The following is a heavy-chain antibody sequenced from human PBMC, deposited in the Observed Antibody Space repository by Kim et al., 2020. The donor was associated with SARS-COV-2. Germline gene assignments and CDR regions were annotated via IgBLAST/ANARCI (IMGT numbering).Heavy chain of an antibody. V-gene: IGHV4-4*02. CDR1: GGSISSSNW. CDR3: ARAEIVVVPAAPDAFDI. Sequence: SETLSLTCAVSGGSISSSNWWSWVRQPPGKGLEWIGEIYHSGSTNYNPSLKSRVTISVDKSKNQFSLKLSSVTAADTAVYYCARAEIVVVPAAPDAFDIWGQGTMVTVSS. J-gene: IGHJ3*02. D-gene: IGHD2-2*01. CDR2: IYHSGST.